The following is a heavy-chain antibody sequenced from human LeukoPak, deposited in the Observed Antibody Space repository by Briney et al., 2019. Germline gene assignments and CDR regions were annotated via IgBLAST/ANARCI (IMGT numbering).Heavy chain of an antibody. J-gene: IGHJ4*02. Sequence: GGSLRLSCAASGFIFSSYEMNWVRQAPGKGLEWVSSTSSIISTIYYADSVKGRFTISRDSAKNSLYLQMNSLRAEDTAVYYCARVPTSVTTFDFWPKNYYFDYWGQGTLVTVSS. D-gene: IGHD3-3*01. CDR1: GFIFSSYE. V-gene: IGHV3-48*03. CDR2: TSSIISTI. CDR3: ARVPTSVTTFDFWPKNYYFDY.